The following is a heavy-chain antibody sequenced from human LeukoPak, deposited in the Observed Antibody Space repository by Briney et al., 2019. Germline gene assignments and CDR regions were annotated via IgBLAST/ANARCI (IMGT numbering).Heavy chain of an antibody. J-gene: IGHJ4*02. CDR2: ISGSGGGT. Sequence: QPGGSLRLSCAASGFTFNSYAMSWVRQAPEKGLEWVATISGSGGGTYYADSVKGRFTISRDDSKNTLSLQMNSLTAEDMAVYYCAKDLGRYRNNYFDYWGQGTRVTVS. CDR1: GFTFNSYA. D-gene: IGHD1-26*01. CDR3: AKDLGRYRNNYFDY. V-gene: IGHV3-23*01.